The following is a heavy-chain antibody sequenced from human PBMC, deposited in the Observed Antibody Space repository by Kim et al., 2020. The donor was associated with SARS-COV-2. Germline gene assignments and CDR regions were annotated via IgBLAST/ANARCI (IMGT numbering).Heavy chain of an antibody. CDR2: IWYDGSNK. V-gene: IGHV3-33*01. J-gene: IGHJ6*02. CDR1: GFTFSSYG. D-gene: IGHD1-26*01. CDR3: ARDLLVWATSYGMDV. Sequence: GGSLRLSCAASGFTFSSYGMHWVRQAPGKGLEWVAVIWYDGSNKYYADSVKGRFTISRDNSKNTLYLQMNSLRAEDTAVYYCARDLLVWATSYGMDVWGQGTTVSVSS.